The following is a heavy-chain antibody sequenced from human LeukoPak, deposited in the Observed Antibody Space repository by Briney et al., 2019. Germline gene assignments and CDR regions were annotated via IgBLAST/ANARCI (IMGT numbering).Heavy chain of an antibody. CDR1: GGSFSGYY. J-gene: IGHJ4*02. V-gene: IGHV4-34*01. Sequence: SETLSLTCAVYGGSFSGYYWSWIRQPPGKGLEWIGEINHSGSTNYNPSLKSRVTISVDTSKNQFSLKLSSVTAADTAVYYCARAPPSAPFDYWGRGILVTVSS. CDR2: INHSGST. CDR3: ARAPPSAPFDY. D-gene: IGHD3-10*01.